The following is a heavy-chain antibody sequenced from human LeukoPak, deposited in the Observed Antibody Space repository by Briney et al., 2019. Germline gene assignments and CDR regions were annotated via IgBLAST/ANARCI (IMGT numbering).Heavy chain of an antibody. CDR3: AREPYYDFWSGYYDIDY. J-gene: IGHJ4*02. CDR1: GFTFSSYS. V-gene: IGHV3-21*01. CDR2: ISSSSSYI. D-gene: IGHD3-3*01. Sequence: GGSLRLSCAASGFTFSSYSMNWVRQAPGKGLEWVSSISSSSSYIYYADSVKGRFTIARDNAKNSLYLQMNSLRAEDTAVYYCAREPYYDFWSGYYDIDYWGQGTLVTVSS.